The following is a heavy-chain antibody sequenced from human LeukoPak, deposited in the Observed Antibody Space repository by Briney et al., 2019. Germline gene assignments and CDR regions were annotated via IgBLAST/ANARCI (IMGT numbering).Heavy chain of an antibody. CDR1: GFTVSSNY. J-gene: IGHJ4*02. Sequence: GGSLRLSCVASGFTVSSNYMTWVRQAPGKGLEWVSVIYTGGSPYYADSVKGRFTISRDDSKNTLYLQMNSLRAEDTAVYNCAKWGDGYNSLDYWGQGTLVTVSS. CDR3: AKWGDGYNSLDY. CDR2: IYTGGSP. D-gene: IGHD5-24*01. V-gene: IGHV3-53*01.